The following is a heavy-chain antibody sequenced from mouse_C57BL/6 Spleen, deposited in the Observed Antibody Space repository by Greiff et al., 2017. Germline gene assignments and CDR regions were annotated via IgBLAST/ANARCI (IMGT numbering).Heavy chain of an antibody. Sequence: VQLQQSGPELVKPGASVKISCKASGYSFTGYYMNWVKQSPEKSLEWIGEINPSTGGTTYNQKFKAKATLTVDKSSSTAYMQLKSLTSEDSAVYYCARYLEDYWGQGTTLTVSS. CDR1: GYSFTGYY. J-gene: IGHJ2*01. V-gene: IGHV1-42*01. CDR3: ARYLEDY. CDR2: INPSTGGT.